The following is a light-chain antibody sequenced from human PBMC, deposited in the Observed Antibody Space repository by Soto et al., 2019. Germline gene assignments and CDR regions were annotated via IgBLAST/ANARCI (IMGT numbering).Light chain of an antibody. CDR3: QQYNNYFWA. Sequence: DILMTQSPSTVSASVGDRVTITCRASQNINTWLAWYQQKPGKAPKLLILKASSLESGVPSRFSGSGSGTEFTLTISSLQPDDLATYYCQQYNNYFWAFGQGTRVEIK. V-gene: IGKV1-5*03. J-gene: IGKJ1*01. CDR2: KAS. CDR1: QNINTW.